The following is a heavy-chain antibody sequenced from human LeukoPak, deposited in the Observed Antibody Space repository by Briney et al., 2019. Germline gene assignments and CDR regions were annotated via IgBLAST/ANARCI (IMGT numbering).Heavy chain of an antibody. CDR3: AREGGPTVVNSGMDV. D-gene: IGHD4-23*01. CDR1: GYIFTSYG. CDR2: INPSGGST. V-gene: IGHV1-46*01. Sequence: GASVKVSCKASGYIFTSYGISWVRQAPGQGLEWMGIINPSGGSTSYAQKFQGRVTMTRDTSTSTVYMELSSLRSEDTAVYYCAREGGPTVVNSGMDVWGQGTTVTVSS. J-gene: IGHJ6*02.